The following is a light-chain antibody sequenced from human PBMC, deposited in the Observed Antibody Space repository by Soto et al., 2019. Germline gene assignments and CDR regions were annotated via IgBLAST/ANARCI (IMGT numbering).Light chain of an antibody. Sequence: DIQMTQSPSSLSASVGDRVTITCRASQTINGYLNWYQQKPGKAPNLLIYATSSLQRGVPSRFSGSGSGTDFTLIISSLQPEDFATYYCQQSYSTPLTVAGGTRVEVK. J-gene: IGKJ4*01. V-gene: IGKV1-39*01. CDR2: ATS. CDR1: QTINGY. CDR3: QQSYSTPLT.